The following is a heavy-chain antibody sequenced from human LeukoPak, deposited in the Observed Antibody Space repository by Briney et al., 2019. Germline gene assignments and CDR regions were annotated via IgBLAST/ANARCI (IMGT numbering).Heavy chain of an antibody. CDR3: ARVVAVAGRAFDI. V-gene: IGHV3-30*04. CDR1: GFTFSSYA. Sequence: GTSLRLSCAASGFTFSSYAMHWVRQAPGKGLEWVAVISHDGNNKYYADSVKGRFTISRDNAKNSLYLQMNSLRAEDTAVYYCARVVAVAGRAFDIWGQGTMVTVSS. J-gene: IGHJ3*02. CDR2: ISHDGNNK. D-gene: IGHD6-19*01.